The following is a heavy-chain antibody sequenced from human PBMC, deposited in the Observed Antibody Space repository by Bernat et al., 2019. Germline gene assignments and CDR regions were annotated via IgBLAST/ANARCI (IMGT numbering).Heavy chain of an antibody. J-gene: IGHJ3*02. D-gene: IGHD1-26*01. Sequence: QVQLVQSGAEVKKPGASVKVSCKASGYTFTSYGISWVRQAPGQGLEWMGWISAYNGNTNYAQKLQGRVTMTTDTSTSTANMELRSLRSDDTAVYYCARDNRFRERGSYYNAFDIWGQGTMVTVSS. V-gene: IGHV1-18*01. CDR3: ARDNRFRERGSYYNAFDI. CDR1: GYTFTSYG. CDR2: ISAYNGNT.